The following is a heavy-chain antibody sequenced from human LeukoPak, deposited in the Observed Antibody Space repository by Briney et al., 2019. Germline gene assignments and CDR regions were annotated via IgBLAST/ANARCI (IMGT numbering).Heavy chain of an antibody. V-gene: IGHV4-38-2*01. CDR2: IYHSGST. CDR1: GYSISSGYY. D-gene: IGHD5-18*01. CDR3: ARAASGYGFHDAFDI. Sequence: SSETVSLTCAVSGYSISSGYYWGWIRSPPGKGLGRIGSIYHSGSTYYNPSVKSRVTISVDTSKNQFSLKLSSVTAADTAVYYCARAASGYGFHDAFDIWGQGTMVTVSS. J-gene: IGHJ3*02.